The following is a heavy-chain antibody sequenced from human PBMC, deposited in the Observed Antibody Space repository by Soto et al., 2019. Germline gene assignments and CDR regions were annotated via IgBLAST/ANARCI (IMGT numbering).Heavy chain of an antibody. J-gene: IGHJ5*02. D-gene: IGHD6-13*01. Sequence: SETLSLTCTVSGGSISSYYWSWIRQPPGKGLEWIGYIYYSGSTNYNPSLKSRVTISVATSKNQFSLKLSSVTAADTAVYYCAREGWAAAGFDPWGQGTLVTVSS. CDR1: GGSISSYY. CDR3: AREGWAAAGFDP. V-gene: IGHV4-59*01. CDR2: IYYSGST.